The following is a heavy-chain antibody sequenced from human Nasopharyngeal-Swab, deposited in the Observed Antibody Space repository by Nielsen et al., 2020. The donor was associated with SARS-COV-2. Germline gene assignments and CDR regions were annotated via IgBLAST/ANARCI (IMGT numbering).Heavy chain of an antibody. CDR3: AKDPGLVVRGVGMDV. D-gene: IGHD3-10*01. V-gene: IGHV3-23*01. J-gene: IGHJ6*02. CDR2: ISGSGGST. CDR1: GFTFSSYA. Sequence: GESLKISCAASGFTFSSYAMSWVRQAPGKGLEWVSAISGSGGSTYYADSVKGRFTISRDNSKNTLYLQMNSLRAEDTAVYYCAKDPGLVVRGVGMDVWGQGTTVTVSS.